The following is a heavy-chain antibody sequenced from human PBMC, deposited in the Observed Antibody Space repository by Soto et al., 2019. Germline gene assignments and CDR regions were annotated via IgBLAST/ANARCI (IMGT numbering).Heavy chain of an antibody. V-gene: IGHV1-3*01. J-gene: IGHJ4*02. CDR2: INPGNGNT. CDR1: GYTFTSYG. Sequence: ASVKVSCKAAGYTFTSYGINWVRQAPGRGLEWMGWINPGNGNTKYSQQFQGRVIIDRDTSASTAYMELSSLRSEDTAVYYCARGGYFDSSNYLAYWGLGTLVTVSS. CDR3: ARGGYFDSSNYLAY. D-gene: IGHD3-22*01.